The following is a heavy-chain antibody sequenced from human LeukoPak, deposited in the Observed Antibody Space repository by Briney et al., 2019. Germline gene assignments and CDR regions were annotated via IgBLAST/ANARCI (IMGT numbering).Heavy chain of an antibody. V-gene: IGHV3-74*01. CDR2: INSDGSST. CDR1: GFTFSSYW. D-gene: IGHD3-10*01. CDR3: TRDLIAGSGTYDN. J-gene: IGHJ4*02. Sequence: GSLRLSCAASGFTFSSYWMHWVRQAPGKGLVWVSRINSDGSSTSYADSVKGRFTISRDNAKNTLYLQMNSLRAEDTAFFYCTRDLIAGSGTYDNWGQGTLVTVSS.